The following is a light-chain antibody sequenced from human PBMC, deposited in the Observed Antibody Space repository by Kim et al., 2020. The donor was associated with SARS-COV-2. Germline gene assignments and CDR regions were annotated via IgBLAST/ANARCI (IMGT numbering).Light chain of an antibody. CDR1: QGISNN. CDR3: LQHSGYPYT. V-gene: IGKV1-17*03. J-gene: IGKJ2*01. CDR2: AAS. Sequence: SAYVGGRGTITCRASQGISNNLAWFQQKPGKVPQRLIYAASSLQSGVPSGFSGSGSGTEFTLTISSLQHEDFASYYCLQHSGYPYTFGQGTKLEI.